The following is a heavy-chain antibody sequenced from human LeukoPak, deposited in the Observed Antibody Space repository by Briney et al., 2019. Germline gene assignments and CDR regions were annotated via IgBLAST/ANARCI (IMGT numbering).Heavy chain of an antibody. J-gene: IGHJ3*02. CDR1: GCTFTGYY. Sequence: ASVKVSCKASGCTFTGYYMHWVRQAPGQGLEWMGWINPNSGGTSYAQKFQGRVTMTRDTSISTAYMELSRLRSDDTAVYYCARVRDIVVVPAAQGAFDIWGQGTMVTVSS. CDR2: INPNSGGT. V-gene: IGHV1-2*02. D-gene: IGHD2-2*01. CDR3: ARVRDIVVVPAAQGAFDI.